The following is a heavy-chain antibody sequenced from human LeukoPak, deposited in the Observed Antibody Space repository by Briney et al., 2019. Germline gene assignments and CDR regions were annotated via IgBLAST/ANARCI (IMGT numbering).Heavy chain of an antibody. J-gene: IGHJ4*02. CDR3: MRVVALGAAGYYFDY. V-gene: IGHV4-59*01. CDR1: GGSISSYY. D-gene: IGHD6-13*01. CDR2: IYYSGST. Sequence: KSSETLSLTCTVSGGSISSYYWSWLRQPPGKGLEWIGYIYYSGSTNYNPSLKSRVTISVDTSKNQFSLKLSSVTAADTAVYYCMRVVALGAAGYYFDYWGQGSLVTVSS.